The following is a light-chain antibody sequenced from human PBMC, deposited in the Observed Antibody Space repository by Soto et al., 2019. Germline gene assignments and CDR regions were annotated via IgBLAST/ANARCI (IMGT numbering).Light chain of an antibody. J-gene: IGLJ1*01. CDR1: SSDIGGYDY. V-gene: IGLV2-14*01. Sequence: QSALAQPASVSGSPGQSITISCTGTSSDIGGYDYVSWYQQRPGKAPKLMIYEVRYRPSGVSNRFSGSKSGNTASLTISGLQAEDEAVYYCCSYTRTSNHYLFGSGTKVTVL. CDR2: EVR. CDR3: CSYTRTSNHYL.